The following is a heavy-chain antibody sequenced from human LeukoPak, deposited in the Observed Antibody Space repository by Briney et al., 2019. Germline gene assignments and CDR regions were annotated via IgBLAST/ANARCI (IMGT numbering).Heavy chain of an antibody. V-gene: IGHV1-69*05. CDR3: GREAHTVRIYYDSSGYYPLRY. CDR1: GGTFSSYA. J-gene: IGHJ4*02. CDR2: IIHISGTA. D-gene: IGHD3-22*01. Sequence: SVKVSCQASGGTFSSYAISWVRQAPGQGLEWMGRIIHISGTANYAQKFQGRVTITTDESTSIAYMELSSLRSEDTAVYYCGREAHTVRIYYDSSGYYPLRYWGQGTLVTVSS.